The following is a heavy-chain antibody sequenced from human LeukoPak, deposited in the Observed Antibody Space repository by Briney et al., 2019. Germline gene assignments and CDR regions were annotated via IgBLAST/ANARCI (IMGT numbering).Heavy chain of an antibody. D-gene: IGHD3-16*01. CDR2: ISSSSSYI. CDR1: GFTFSSYS. Sequence: PGGSLRLSCAASGFTFSSYSMNWVRQAPGKGLEWVSSISSSSSYIYYADSVKGRFTIARDNSKTTLYLQMNSLRAEDTAVYYCAKDYALSLSTGCFDYWGQGTLVTVSS. CDR3: AKDYALSLSTGCFDY. J-gene: IGHJ4*02. V-gene: IGHV3-21*04.